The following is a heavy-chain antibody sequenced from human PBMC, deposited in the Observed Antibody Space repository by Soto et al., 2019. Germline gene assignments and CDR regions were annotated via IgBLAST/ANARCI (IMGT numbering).Heavy chain of an antibody. V-gene: IGHV6-1*01. D-gene: IGHD2-15*01. CDR3: ARGRKKDIVVVVAATSRNPPKPNWFDP. CDR2: TYYRSKWYN. Sequence: SQTLSLTCAISGDSVSSNSAAWNWIRQSPSRGLEWLGRTYYRSKWYNDYAVSVKSRITINPDTSKNQFSLKLSSVTAADTAVYYCARGRKKDIVVVVAATSRNPPKPNWFDPWGQGTLVTVSS. CDR1: GDSVSSNSAA. J-gene: IGHJ5*02.